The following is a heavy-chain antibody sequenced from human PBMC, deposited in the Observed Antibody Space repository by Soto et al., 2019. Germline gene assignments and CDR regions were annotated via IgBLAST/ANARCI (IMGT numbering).Heavy chain of an antibody. D-gene: IGHD6-13*01. J-gene: IGHJ4*02. CDR2: IIPIFGTA. Sequence: QVQLVQSGAEVKKPGSSVKVSCKASGGTFSSYAISWVRQAPGQGLEWMGGIIPIFGTANYAQKFQGRVMITADESTSTAYMELSSLRSEDTAVYYCASRIAAAGTWGYYFDYWGQGTLVTVSS. CDR1: GGTFSSYA. V-gene: IGHV1-69*01. CDR3: ASRIAAAGTWGYYFDY.